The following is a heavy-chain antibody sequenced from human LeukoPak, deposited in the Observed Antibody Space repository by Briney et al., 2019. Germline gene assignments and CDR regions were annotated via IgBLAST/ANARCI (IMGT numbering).Heavy chain of an antibody. V-gene: IGHV3-23*01. D-gene: IGHD6-13*01. Sequence: GGSLRLSCAASGFTFADYAMSWVRQAPGKGLEWVSGVSESAGNTYYADAVKGRFSISRDNSKNTLYLQMHSLRGEDTAVYYCAKSSLYSSSWFNWYFDLWGRGTLVTVSS. CDR1: GFTFADYA. J-gene: IGHJ2*01. CDR3: AKSSLYSSSWFNWYFDL. CDR2: VSESAGNT.